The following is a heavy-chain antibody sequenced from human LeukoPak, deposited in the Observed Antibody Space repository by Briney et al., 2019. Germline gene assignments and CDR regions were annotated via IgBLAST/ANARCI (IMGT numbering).Heavy chain of an antibody. J-gene: IGHJ4*02. CDR1: GYIFTNYW. V-gene: IGHV5-51*01. CDR2: IYPGDSDT. Sequence: GESLKISCKGSGYIFTNYWIGWVRQLPGKGLEWMGIIYPGDSDTRYSPSFQGQVTISADKSISTAYPQWSSLKASDTAMYYCARLVGVAATNVDYFDYWGQGTLVTVSS. CDR3: ARLVGVAATNVDYFDY. D-gene: IGHD6-13*01.